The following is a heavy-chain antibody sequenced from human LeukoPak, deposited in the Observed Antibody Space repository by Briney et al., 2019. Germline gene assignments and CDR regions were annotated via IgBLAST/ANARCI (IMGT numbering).Heavy chain of an antibody. J-gene: IGHJ4*02. CDR1: GGSISSYY. CDR3: ARQSISGSSLSYFDY. D-gene: IGHD3-22*01. Sequence: SETLSLTCTVSGGSISSYYWSWIRQPPGKGLEGIGDIYDSGSTNYNPSLESRVTISVDTSKDQCSLKLRSVTAADTAVYYCARQSISGSSLSYFDYWGQGTLVNVSS. V-gene: IGHV4-59*01. CDR2: IYDSGST.